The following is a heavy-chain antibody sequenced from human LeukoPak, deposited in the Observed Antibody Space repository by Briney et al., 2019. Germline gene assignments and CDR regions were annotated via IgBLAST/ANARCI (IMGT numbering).Heavy chain of an antibody. D-gene: IGHD1-14*01. CDR2: ISGSGGST. CDR3: AKGKEPYNRNVMAYGMDV. V-gene: IGHV3-23*01. J-gene: IGHJ6*02. Sequence: GGSLRLSCAASGFTFSSYAMSWGRQAPGKGLEWVSAISGSGGSTYYADSVKGRFTISRENSKNTLYLQMNSLRAEDTAVYYCAKGKEPYNRNVMAYGMDVWGQGTTVTVSS. CDR1: GFTFSSYA.